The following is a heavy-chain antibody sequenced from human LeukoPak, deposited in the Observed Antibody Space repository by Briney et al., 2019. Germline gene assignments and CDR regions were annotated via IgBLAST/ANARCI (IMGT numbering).Heavy chain of an antibody. Sequence: GGSLRLSCAASGFTFSSYDMHWVRQATGKGLEWVSAIGTAGDTYYPGSVKGRFTISRENAKNSLYLQMNCLRAGDTAVYYCARANYDILTGSEYFDYWGQGTLVTVSS. CDR2: IGTAGDT. V-gene: IGHV3-13*01. D-gene: IGHD3-9*01. CDR3: ARANYDILTGSEYFDY. CDR1: GFTFSSYD. J-gene: IGHJ4*02.